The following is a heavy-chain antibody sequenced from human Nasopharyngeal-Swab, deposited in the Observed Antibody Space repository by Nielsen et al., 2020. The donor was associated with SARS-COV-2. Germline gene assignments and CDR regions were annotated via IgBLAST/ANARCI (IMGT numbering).Heavy chain of an antibody. CDR1: GFTFSDYY. J-gene: IGHJ4*02. CDR3: ARAAGIVVVPDYDY. CDR2: ISTSGRST. D-gene: IGHD2-2*01. V-gene: IGHV3-11*01. Sequence: GGSLRLSCAASGFTFSDYYMAWVRQAPGKGLEWLSYISTSGRSTDSADSVKGRFTISRDNANNLLFLQMNSLRGEDTAVYYCARAAGIVVVPDYDYWGQGTLVTVSS.